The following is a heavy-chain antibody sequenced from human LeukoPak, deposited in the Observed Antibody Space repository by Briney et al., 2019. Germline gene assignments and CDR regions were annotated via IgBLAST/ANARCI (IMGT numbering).Heavy chain of an antibody. V-gene: IGHV1-2*06. D-gene: IGHD3-10*01. CDR2: INPSSGGT. J-gene: IGHJ4*02. CDR3: ARESSDGSGSYDY. CDR1: GYTFTDYY. Sequence: ASVKVSCKASGYTFTDYYMHWVRQAPGHGLEWMGRINPSSGGTNYAQKFQGRVTMTRDTSISTAYMELSRLRSDDTAMYYCARESSDGSGSYDYWGQGTPVTVSS.